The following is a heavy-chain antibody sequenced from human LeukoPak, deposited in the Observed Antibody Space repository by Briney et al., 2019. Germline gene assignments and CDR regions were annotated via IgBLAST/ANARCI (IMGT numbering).Heavy chain of an antibody. CDR2: IWYDGSNK. D-gene: IGHD6-13*01. Sequence: GRSLRLSCAASGFTFSSYGMHWVRQAPGKGLEWVAVIWYDGSNKYYADSVKGRFTISRDNSKNTLYLQMNSLRAEDTAVYYCARAAPYSSSWYYFDYWGRGTLVTVSS. V-gene: IGHV3-33*01. CDR1: GFTFSSYG. CDR3: ARAAPYSSSWYYFDY. J-gene: IGHJ4*02.